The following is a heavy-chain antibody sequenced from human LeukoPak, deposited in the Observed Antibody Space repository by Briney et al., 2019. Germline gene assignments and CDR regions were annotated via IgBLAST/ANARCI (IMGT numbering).Heavy chain of an antibody. CDR1: GGAFSSYA. D-gene: IGHD6-19*01. Sequence: VASVKVSCKASGGAFSSYAISWVRQAPGQGLEWMGRIIPIFGTANYAQKFQGRVTITTDESTSTAYMELSSLRSEDTAVYHCARGIAVAGRKNAFDIWGQGTMVTVSS. CDR3: ARGIAVAGRKNAFDI. CDR2: IIPIFGTA. V-gene: IGHV1-69*05. J-gene: IGHJ3*02.